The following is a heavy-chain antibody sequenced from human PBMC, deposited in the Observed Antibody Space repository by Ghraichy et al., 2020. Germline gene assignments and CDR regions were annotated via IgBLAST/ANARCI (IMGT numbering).Heavy chain of an antibody. CDR3: AQIVYETSGYYQNDY. Sequence: SGPTLVKPTETLTLTCTVSGFSLSNAKMGVSWIRQPPGKAPEWLAHIFSNDEKSYSTSLKSRLTISKDTSKSQVVLTMTNMDPVDTATYSCAQIVYETSGYYQNDYWGQGTLVTVSS. J-gene: IGHJ4*02. D-gene: IGHD3-22*01. CDR2: IFSNDEK. CDR1: GFSLSNAKMG. V-gene: IGHV2-26*01.